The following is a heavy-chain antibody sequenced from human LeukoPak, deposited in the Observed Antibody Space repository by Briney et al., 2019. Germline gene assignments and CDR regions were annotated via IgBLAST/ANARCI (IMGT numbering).Heavy chain of an antibody. CDR2: IYSGGGT. D-gene: IGHD5-24*01. CDR1: GFTFSSNY. V-gene: IGHV3-53*01. J-gene: IGHJ4*02. CDR3: ARDLGGYNPFDY. Sequence: GGSLRLSCAASGFTFSSNYMSWVRQAPGKGLEWVSVIYSGGGTRYADSVKGRFTISRDNSNNTLYLQMNSLRAEDTAVYYCARDLGGYNPFDYWGQGTLVTVSS.